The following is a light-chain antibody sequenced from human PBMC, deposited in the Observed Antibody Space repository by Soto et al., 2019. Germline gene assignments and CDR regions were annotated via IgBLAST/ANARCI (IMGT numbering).Light chain of an antibody. CDR2: ASY. J-gene: IGKJ1*01. CDR3: QHYINSPWT. CDR1: QSLSREL. V-gene: IGKV3-20*01. Sequence: NVLTQSPSTPFFSPGEKRTPSLKCSQSLSRELLAWYQQKPGQAPRLLIYASYRRATDITDRFSGSGSGTDFTLTISRLEPEDFAVYYCQHYINSPWTFGPGTQVEIK.